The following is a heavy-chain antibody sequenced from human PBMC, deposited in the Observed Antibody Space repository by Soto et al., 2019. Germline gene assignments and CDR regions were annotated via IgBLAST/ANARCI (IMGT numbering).Heavy chain of an antibody. D-gene: IGHD6-13*01. CDR3: AKDGSSSSWLTRPVDYFDY. J-gene: IGHJ4*02. Sequence: GKGLEWVSAISGSGGSTYYADSVKGRFTISRDNSKNTLYLQMNSLRAEDTAVYYCAKDGSSSSWLTRPVDYFDYWGQGTLVTVSS. V-gene: IGHV3-23*01. CDR2: ISGSGGST.